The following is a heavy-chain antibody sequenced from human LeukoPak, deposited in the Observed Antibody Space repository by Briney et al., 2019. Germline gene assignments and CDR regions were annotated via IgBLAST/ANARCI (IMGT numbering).Heavy chain of an antibody. CDR3: ARDEGYCSSTSCSNYYYYGMDV. V-gene: IGHV1-2*02. CDR2: INPNSGGT. J-gene: IGHJ6*02. D-gene: IGHD2-2*01. Sequence: GASVKVSCKASGYTFTCYYMHWVRQAPGQGLEWMGWINPNSGGTNYAQKFQGRVTMTRDTSISTAYMELSRLRSDDTAVYYCARDEGYCSSTSCSNYYYYGMDVWGQGTTVTVSS. CDR1: GYTFTCYY.